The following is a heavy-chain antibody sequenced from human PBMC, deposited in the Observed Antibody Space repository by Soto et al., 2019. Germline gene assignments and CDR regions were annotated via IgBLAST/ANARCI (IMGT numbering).Heavy chain of an antibody. J-gene: IGHJ4*02. V-gene: IGHV4-31*03. CDR2: IYYSGST. CDR3: ARGTLSDDYGDYPIDY. CDR1: GGSISSGGYY. Sequence: QVQLQESGPGLVKPSQTLSLTCTVSGGSISSGGYYWSWIRQHPGKGLEWIGYIYYSGSTYYNPSLKSRVTISVDTSKNQFSLKLSSVTAADTAVYYCARGTLSDDYGDYPIDYWGQGTLVTVSS. D-gene: IGHD4-17*01.